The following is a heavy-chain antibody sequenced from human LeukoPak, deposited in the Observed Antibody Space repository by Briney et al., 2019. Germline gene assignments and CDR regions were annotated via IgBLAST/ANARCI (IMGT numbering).Heavy chain of an antibody. J-gene: IGHJ4*02. CDR3: ARGGGSYQSPFDY. V-gene: IGHV4-59*01. CDR1: VGSISSYY. CDR2: IYYSGST. D-gene: IGHD1-26*01. Sequence: SETLSLTCTVSVGSISSYYWSWIRPPPGKGLEWVGDIYYSGSTNYNPSLKSRVNISVDTSKNQFSLKLSSATAADTAVYYWARGGGSYQSPFDYWGQGTLVTVSS.